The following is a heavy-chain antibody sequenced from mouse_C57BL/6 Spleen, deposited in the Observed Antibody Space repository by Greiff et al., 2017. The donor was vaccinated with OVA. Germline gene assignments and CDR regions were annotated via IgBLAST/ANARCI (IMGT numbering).Heavy chain of an antibody. V-gene: IGHV5-4*01. CDR1: GFTFSSYA. CDR3: ARDEGKDYFDY. D-gene: IGHD2-1*01. Sequence: EVNVVESGGGLVKPGGSLKLSCAASGFTFSSYAMSWVRQTPEKRLEWVATISDGGSYTYYPDNVKGRFTISRDNAKNNLYLQMSHLKSEDTAMYYCARDEGKDYFDYWGQGTTLTVSS. J-gene: IGHJ2*01. CDR2: ISDGGSYT.